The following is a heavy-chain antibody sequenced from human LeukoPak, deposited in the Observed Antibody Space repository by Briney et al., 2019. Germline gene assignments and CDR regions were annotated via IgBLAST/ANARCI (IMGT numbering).Heavy chain of an antibody. Sequence: GGSLRLSCAASGFTVSSIYMSWVRQASGKGLEWVSLIYSGGATYYADSAKGRFTISRDNSRNTLYLQMNSLRDEDTALYYCARGITGTNNWFDPWGQGTLVTVSS. D-gene: IGHD1/OR15-1a*01. CDR2: IYSGGAT. CDR3: ARGITGTNNWFDP. J-gene: IGHJ5*02. V-gene: IGHV3-66*02. CDR1: GFTVSSIY.